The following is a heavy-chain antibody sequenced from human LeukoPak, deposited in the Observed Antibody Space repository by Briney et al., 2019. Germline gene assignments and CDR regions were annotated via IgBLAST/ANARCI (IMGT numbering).Heavy chain of an antibody. Sequence: SETLSLTCTISGGSSSSYYWSWIRQPPGKGLEWIGYIHYSGSTNYNPSLESRATISLDTSKNQVSLKLSSVTAANTAVYYCARRASGSYPDYFDYWGQGTLVTVSS. CDR1: GGSSSSYY. V-gene: IGHV4-59*08. CDR3: ARRASGSYPDYFDY. J-gene: IGHJ4*02. CDR2: IHYSGST. D-gene: IGHD1-26*01.